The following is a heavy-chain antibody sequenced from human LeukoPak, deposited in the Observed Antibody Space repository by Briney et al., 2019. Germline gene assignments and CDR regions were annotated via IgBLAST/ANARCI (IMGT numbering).Heavy chain of an antibody. J-gene: IGHJ4*02. CDR1: GDSLSSHY. V-gene: IGHV4-59*08. CDR2: IYGSGST. D-gene: IGHD6-19*01. CDR3: ARNVGWYSHDS. Sequence: SETLSLTRTVSGDSLSSHYWSWIRQPPGKGLEWIGYIYGSGSTHYDPSLRSRVTISEDTSKNQFSLKLTSVTAADTAVYYCARNVGWYSHDSWGQGTLVTVSS.